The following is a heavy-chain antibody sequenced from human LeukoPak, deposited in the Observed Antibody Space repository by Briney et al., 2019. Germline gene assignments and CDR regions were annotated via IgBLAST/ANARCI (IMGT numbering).Heavy chain of an antibody. CDR2: MKQDGSEK. V-gene: IGHV3-7*01. CDR3: ARDKVGATSRNWFDP. J-gene: IGHJ5*02. D-gene: IGHD1-26*01. CDR1: GFIFSSYW. Sequence: PGGSLRLSCAASGFIFSSYWMSWVRQAPGKGLEWVANMKQDGSEKYYVDSVKGRFTISRDNAKNSLYLQMNSLRAEDTAVYYCARDKVGATSRNWFDPWGQGTLVTVSS.